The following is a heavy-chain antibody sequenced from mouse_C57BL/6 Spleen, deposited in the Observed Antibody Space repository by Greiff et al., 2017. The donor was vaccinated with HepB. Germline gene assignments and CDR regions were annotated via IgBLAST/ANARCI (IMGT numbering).Heavy chain of an antibody. V-gene: IGHV7-3*01. Sequence: EVMLVESGGGLVQPGGSLSLSCAASGFTFTDYYMSWVRQPPGKALEWLGFIRHKANGYTTEYSASVKGRFTISRDNSQSILYLQMNALRAEDSATYYCARLFSITTVEDYAMDYWGQGTSVTVSS. CDR1: GFTFTDYY. CDR2: IRHKANGYTT. D-gene: IGHD1-1*01. J-gene: IGHJ4*01. CDR3: ARLFSITTVEDYAMDY.